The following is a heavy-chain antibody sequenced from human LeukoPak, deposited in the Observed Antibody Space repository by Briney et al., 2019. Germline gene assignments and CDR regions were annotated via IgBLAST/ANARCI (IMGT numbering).Heavy chain of an antibody. CDR3: ARDQYYYDSSGSWGFDY. CDR2: IIPIFGTA. D-gene: IGHD3-22*01. V-gene: IGHV1-69*01. CDR1: GGTFSSYA. J-gene: IGHJ4*02. Sequence: SVKVSCKASGGTFSSYAISWVRQAPGRGLEWMGGIIPIFGTANYAQKFQGRVTITADESTSTAYMELSSLRSEDTAVYYCARDQYYYDSSGSWGFDYWGQGTLVTVSS.